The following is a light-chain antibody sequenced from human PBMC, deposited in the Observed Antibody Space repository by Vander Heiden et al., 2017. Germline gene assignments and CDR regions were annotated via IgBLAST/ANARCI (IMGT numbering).Light chain of an antibody. CDR2: QDS. CDR1: KLGDKY. J-gene: IGLJ2*01. V-gene: IGLV3-1*01. Sequence: SYELTQPPSVSVSPGPTASITRSGDKLGDKYACWYQQKPGQSPVLVIYQDSKRPSGIPERFSGSNSGNTATLTISGTQAMDEADYYCQAWDSSNVVFGGGTKLTVL. CDR3: QAWDSSNVV.